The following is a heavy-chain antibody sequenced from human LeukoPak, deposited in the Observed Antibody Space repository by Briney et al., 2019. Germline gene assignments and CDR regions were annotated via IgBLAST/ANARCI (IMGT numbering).Heavy chain of an antibody. Sequence: TSETLSLTCTVSGGSISSGSDYWSWIRQPAGKGLEWIGYIYYSGSTNYNPSLKSRVTISVDTSKNQFSLNVNSVTAADTAVYYCVSRVSGDGPYYYYMDVWGKGTTVTVSS. CDR3: VSRVSGDGPYYYYMDV. D-gene: IGHD5-24*01. CDR1: GGSISSGSDY. V-gene: IGHV4-61*10. J-gene: IGHJ6*03. CDR2: IYYSGST.